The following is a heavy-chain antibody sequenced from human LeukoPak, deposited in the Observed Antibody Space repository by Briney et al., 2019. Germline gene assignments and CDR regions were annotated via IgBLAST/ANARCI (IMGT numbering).Heavy chain of an antibody. CDR3: ARGSPNYYGSGSYYNWFDP. J-gene: IGHJ5*02. V-gene: IGHV1-8*03. CDR2: MNPNSGNT. CDR1: GYTFTSYD. Sequence: ASVKVSCKASGYTFTSYDINWVRQATGQGPEWMGWMNPNSGNTGYAQKFQGRVTLTRNTSITTAYMELSSLKSEDTAVYYCARGSPNYYGSGSYYNWFDPWGEGTLVTVSS. D-gene: IGHD3-10*01.